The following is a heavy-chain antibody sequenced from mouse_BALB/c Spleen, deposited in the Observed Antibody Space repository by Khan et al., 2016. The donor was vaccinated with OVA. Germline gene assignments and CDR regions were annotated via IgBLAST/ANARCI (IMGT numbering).Heavy chain of an antibody. D-gene: IGHD3-3*01. CDR2: ITYSGST. Sequence: EVQLQESGPGLVKPSQSLSLTCTVTGYSITSDYAWNWIRQFPGNKLDWMGYITYSGSTSYTPSLKSRFSITRDTSKNQFFLQLNSLTTEDTATYYCARGRAYWGQGTLVTVSA. V-gene: IGHV3-2*02. CDR3: ARGRAY. CDR1: GYSITSDYA. J-gene: IGHJ3*01.